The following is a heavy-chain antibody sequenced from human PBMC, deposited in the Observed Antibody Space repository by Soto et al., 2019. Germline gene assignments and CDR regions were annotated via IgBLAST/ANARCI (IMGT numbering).Heavy chain of an antibody. CDR1: GGTFSSYT. D-gene: IGHD2-2*01. Sequence: SVKVSCKASGGTFSSYTISWVRQAPGQGLEWMGRIIPILGIANYAQKFQGRVTITADKPTSTAYMELSSLRSEDAAVYYCAKGPPLGYCSSTSCLNWFDPWGQGTLVTVSS. CDR2: IIPILGIA. CDR3: AKGPPLGYCSSTSCLNWFDP. J-gene: IGHJ5*02. V-gene: IGHV1-69*02.